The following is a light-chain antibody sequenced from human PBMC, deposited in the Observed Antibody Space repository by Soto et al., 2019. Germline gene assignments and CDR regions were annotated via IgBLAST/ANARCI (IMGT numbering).Light chain of an antibody. CDR2: DAS. V-gene: IGKV3-11*01. Sequence: EIVLTQCPATMSLSPGERATLSCRASQSVSSYLAWYQQKPGQAPRLLIYDASNRATGIPARFSGSGSGTDFTLTISSLEPEDFAVYYCQQRSNWPRGTFGQGTKLEIK. CDR3: QQRSNWPRGT. CDR1: QSVSSY. J-gene: IGKJ2*02.